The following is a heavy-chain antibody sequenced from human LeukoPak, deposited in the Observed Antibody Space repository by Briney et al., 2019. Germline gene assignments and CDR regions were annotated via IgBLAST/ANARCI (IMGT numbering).Heavy chain of an antibody. V-gene: IGHV4-59*01. CDR2: IYYSGST. D-gene: IGHD6-19*01. Sequence: SETLSLTCTVSGGSISSYYWSWIRQPPGKGLEWIGYIYYSGSTNYNPSLKSRVTISVDTSKNQFSLKLSSVTAADTAVYYCARDSAYSSGWYRLDYWGQGTLVTVSS. CDR3: ARDSAYSSGWYRLDY. J-gene: IGHJ4*02. CDR1: GGSISSYY.